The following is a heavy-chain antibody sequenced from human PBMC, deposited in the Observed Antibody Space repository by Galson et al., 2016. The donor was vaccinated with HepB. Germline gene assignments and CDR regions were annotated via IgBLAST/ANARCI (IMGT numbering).Heavy chain of an antibody. CDR1: GFTFGDYA. Sequence: SLRLSCATSGFTFGDYAMNWFRQAPGKGLEWVGFIRGEAYGGTIEYAASVRGRFTISRDDSKSIAYLQMNSLKIEDTAVYYCTRAAQPNYYYYGMDVWGQGTTVTV. V-gene: IGHV3-49*03. J-gene: IGHJ6*02. D-gene: IGHD1-14*01. CDR3: TRAAQPNYYYYGMDV. CDR2: IRGEAYGGTI.